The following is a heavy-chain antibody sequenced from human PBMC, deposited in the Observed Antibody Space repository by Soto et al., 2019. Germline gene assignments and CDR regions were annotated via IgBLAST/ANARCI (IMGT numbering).Heavy chain of an antibody. CDR1: GGSIASGGYY. CDR3: AIGQKRLFYYTSGYYVYQYDGMDV. V-gene: IGHV4-31*03. Sequence: QVQLQESGPGLVKPSQTLSLTCTVSGGSIASGGYYWSWIRQHPGKGLEWVGNIDYSGSTYYNPSLKSRITISLDTSKNQFSLRLSSGTAADTAVYYCAIGQKRLFYYTSGYYVYQYDGMDVWGQGTTVTVAS. CDR2: IDYSGST. D-gene: IGHD3-22*01. J-gene: IGHJ6*02.